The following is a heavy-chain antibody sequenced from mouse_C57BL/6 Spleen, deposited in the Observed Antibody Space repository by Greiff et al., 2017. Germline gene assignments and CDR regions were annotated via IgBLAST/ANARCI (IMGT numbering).Heavy chain of an antibody. J-gene: IGHJ4*01. CDR1: GFTFSNYW. CDR2: IRLKSDNYAT. Sequence: EVKVEESGGGLVQPGGSMKLSCVASGFTFSNYWMNWVRQSPEKGREWVAQIRLKSDNYATHYAESVKGRFTFSIDYSKSRVYLQMNNLRAEDTGIYYCTGGYYDYDDAMDDWAQGTSVTVSS. CDR3: TGGYYDYDDAMDD. V-gene: IGHV6-3*01. D-gene: IGHD2-4*01.